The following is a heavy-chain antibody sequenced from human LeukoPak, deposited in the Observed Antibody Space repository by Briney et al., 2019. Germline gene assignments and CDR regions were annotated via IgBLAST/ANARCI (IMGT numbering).Heavy chain of an antibody. V-gene: IGHV3-21*01. CDR2: ISRSSSYI. CDR3: ARDVAVAGKFDY. D-gene: IGHD6-19*01. Sequence: GGSLRLSCAASGFTFRSYTMNWGRQAPGKGLEWVSSISRSSSYIYYADSVKGRFTISRDNAKNSLYLQMNSLRAEDTAVYYCARDVAVAGKFDYWGQGTLVTVSS. CDR1: GFTFRSYT. J-gene: IGHJ4*02.